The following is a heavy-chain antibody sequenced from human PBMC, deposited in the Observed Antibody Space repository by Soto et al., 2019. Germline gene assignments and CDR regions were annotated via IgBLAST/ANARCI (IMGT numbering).Heavy chain of an antibody. D-gene: IGHD6-19*01. Sequence: ASVKVSCKASGFTFTSSAVQWVRQARGQRLEWIGWIVVGSGNTNYAQKFQERVTITRDMSTSTAYMELSSLRSEDTAVYYCAAARDPHSSGWYHWFDPWGQGTLVTVSS. J-gene: IGHJ5*02. CDR2: IVVGSGNT. CDR1: GFTFTSSA. V-gene: IGHV1-58*01. CDR3: AAARDPHSSGWYHWFDP.